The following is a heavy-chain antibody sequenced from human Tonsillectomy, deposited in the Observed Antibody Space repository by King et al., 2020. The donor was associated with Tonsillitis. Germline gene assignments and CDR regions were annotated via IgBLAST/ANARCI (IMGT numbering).Heavy chain of an antibody. D-gene: IGHD4-17*01. CDR1: GFTFSSYA. Sequence: VQLVESGGGLVQPGESLRLSCAASGFTFSSYAMSWVRQAPGKGLEWVSGLSGSGGSTYYADSVKGRFTISRDNSKNTLFLQMNGLRAEDTAVYYCARDRRSDGYGDYRRGAFVIWGQGTMVTVSS. CDR2: LSGSGGST. CDR3: ARDRRSDGYGDYRRGAFVI. V-gene: IGHV3-23*04. J-gene: IGHJ3*02.